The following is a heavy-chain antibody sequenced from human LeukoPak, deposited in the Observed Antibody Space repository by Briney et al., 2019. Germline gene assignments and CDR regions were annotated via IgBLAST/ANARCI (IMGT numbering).Heavy chain of an antibody. J-gene: IGHJ5*02. V-gene: IGHV1-18*01. CDR2: ISAYNGNT. D-gene: IGHD3-22*01. CDR1: GYTFTSYG. Sequence: ASVKVSCKASGYTFTSYGISWVRQAPGQGLEWMGWISAYNGNTNYAQELQGRVTMTTDTSTSTAYMELRSLRSDDTAVYYCARDQYYYDSSGYYYVSWFDPWGQGTLVTVSS. CDR3: ARDQYYYDSSGYYYVSWFDP.